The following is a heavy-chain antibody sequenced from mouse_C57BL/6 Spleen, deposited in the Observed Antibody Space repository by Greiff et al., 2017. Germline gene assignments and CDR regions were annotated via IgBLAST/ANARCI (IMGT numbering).Heavy chain of an antibody. J-gene: IGHJ2*01. CDR3: ARESNYPYYFDY. Sequence: QVQLQQSGAELVRPGASVKLSCKASGYTFTDYYINWVKQRPGQGLEWIARIYPGSGNTYYNEKFKGKATLTAEKSSSTAYMQLSSLTSEDSAVYFCARESNYPYYFDYWGQGTTLTVSS. V-gene: IGHV1-76*01. CDR1: GYTFTDYY. D-gene: IGHD2-5*01. CDR2: IYPGSGNT.